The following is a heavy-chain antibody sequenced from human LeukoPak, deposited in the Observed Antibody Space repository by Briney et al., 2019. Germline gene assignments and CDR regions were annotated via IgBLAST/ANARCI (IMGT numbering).Heavy chain of an antibody. CDR3: ARLKYFDSSGPDAFDI. CDR1: GFSVSSNY. Sequence: GGSLRLSCAASGFSVSSNYASWVRQAPGKGLEWVSVIYAGGSTYYSDSVKGRFTISRDNSKNTVYLQMNSLRAEDTANYYCARLKYFDSSGPDAFDIWGKGTTVTVSS. V-gene: IGHV3-53*01. CDR2: IYAGGST. D-gene: IGHD3-22*01. J-gene: IGHJ3*02.